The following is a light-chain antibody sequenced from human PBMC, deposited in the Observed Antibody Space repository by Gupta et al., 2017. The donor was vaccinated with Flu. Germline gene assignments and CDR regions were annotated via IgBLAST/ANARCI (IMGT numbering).Light chain of an antibody. Sequence: VMTHSPATLSVSPGDSVTLSCRASQSVSSYLAWYQQKPGQIPRLLIYGASTRAPGSPGRFSGGGFGTEFTLTISAQESEDFEGYYAQQYPPKTFGRGTKV. J-gene: IGKJ3*01. CDR3: QQYPPKT. CDR2: GAS. V-gene: IGKV3-15*01. CDR1: QSVSSY.